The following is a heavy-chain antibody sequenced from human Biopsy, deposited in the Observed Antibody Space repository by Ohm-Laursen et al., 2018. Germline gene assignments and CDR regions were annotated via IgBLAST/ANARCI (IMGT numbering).Heavy chain of an antibody. Sequence: GTLSLTCTVSGGSFTGHYWTWIRQPPGQGLEWIGHISHTGYTSYKSALKSRVTISLDTSRKHFSLRLTSLAAADTAVYYCARGSNEYGGLYFPHWGQGTLVTVSS. V-gene: IGHV4-59*11. CDR3: ARGSNEYGGLYFPH. D-gene: IGHD4-23*01. CDR1: GGSFTGHY. J-gene: IGHJ1*01. CDR2: ISHTGYT.